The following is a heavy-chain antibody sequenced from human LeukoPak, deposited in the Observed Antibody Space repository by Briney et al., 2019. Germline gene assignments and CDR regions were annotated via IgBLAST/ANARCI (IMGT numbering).Heavy chain of an antibody. CDR1: GFTFSSYG. CDR3: AKAGERSSPYYYYYYMDV. CDR2: IRYDGSNK. V-gene: IGHV3-30*02. J-gene: IGHJ6*03. Sequence: GGSLRLSCAASGFTFSSYGMHWVRQAPGKGLEWVAFIRYDGSNKYYADSVKGRFTISRDNSKNTLYLQMNSLRAEDTAVYYCAKAGERSSPYYYYYYMDVWGKGTTVTVSS. D-gene: IGHD2-21*01.